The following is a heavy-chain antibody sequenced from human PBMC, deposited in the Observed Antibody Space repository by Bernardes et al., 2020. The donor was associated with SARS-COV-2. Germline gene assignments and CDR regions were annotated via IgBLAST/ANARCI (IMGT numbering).Heavy chain of an antibody. J-gene: IGHJ4*02. CDR3: ARPGRPGADYFDY. CDR1: GLTFSSYW. D-gene: IGHD3-10*01. Sequence: GGSLRLSCTASGLTFSSYWMHWVRQAPGKGLVWVSRISTDGSSTTYADSVKGRFTISRDNAKNTLYLQMNSLRPEDTAVYYCARPGRPGADYFDYWGQGHLVTVSS. V-gene: IGHV3-74*01. CDR2: ISTDGSST.